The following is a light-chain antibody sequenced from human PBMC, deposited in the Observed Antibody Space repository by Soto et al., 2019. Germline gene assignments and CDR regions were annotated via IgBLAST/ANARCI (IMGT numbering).Light chain of an antibody. V-gene: IGKV1-39*01. CDR2: AAS. Sequence: DIQMTQSPSSLSASVGDRVTITCRASQSINTYLNWYQQQPGKAPKLLIYAASTLQGGVPSRFSGSGSGSDFTLTISRLEPEDFAVYYCQQYGSSSYTFGQGTKLEIK. CDR1: QSINTY. J-gene: IGKJ2*01. CDR3: QQYGSSSYT.